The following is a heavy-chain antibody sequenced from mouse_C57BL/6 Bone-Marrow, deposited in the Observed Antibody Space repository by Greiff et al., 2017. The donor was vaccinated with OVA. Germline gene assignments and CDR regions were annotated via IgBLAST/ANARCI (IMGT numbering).Heavy chain of an antibody. CDR1: GFTFSDYG. D-gene: IGHD2-2*01. CDR3: ERGGYHHYWYFDV. CDR2: ISNLAYSI. J-gene: IGHJ1*03. Sequence: EVQGVESGGGLVQPGGSLKLSCAASGFTFSDYGMAWVRQAPRKGPEWVAFISNLAYSIYYADTVTGRFTISRAHAKNTLYLEMSSLRSEATAKFYCERGGYHHYWYFDVWGTGTTVTVSS. V-gene: IGHV5-15*01.